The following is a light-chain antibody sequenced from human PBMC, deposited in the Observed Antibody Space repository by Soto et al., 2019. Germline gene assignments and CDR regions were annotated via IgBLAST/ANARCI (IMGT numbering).Light chain of an antibody. Sequence: QSALTQPASVSGSPGQSITISCTGTSSDVGGLNFVSWYQQHPGKAPKLMIYDVGNRPSGVSNRFSGSKSGNTASLTISGLQAEDEADYYCSSDTSRSTLVVFGGGTQLTVL. V-gene: IGLV2-14*01. CDR1: SSDVGGLNF. J-gene: IGLJ2*01. CDR2: DVG. CDR3: SSDTSRSTLVV.